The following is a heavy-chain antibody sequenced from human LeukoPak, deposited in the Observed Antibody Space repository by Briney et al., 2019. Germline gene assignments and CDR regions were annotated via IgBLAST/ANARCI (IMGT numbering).Heavy chain of an antibody. D-gene: IGHD3-9*01. CDR3: ARESTILYYMDV. Sequence: ASVKVSCKASGYTFTDYYMHWVRQAPGQGLEWMGWINPHSGGTDHAQKFQGRVTMTRDTSISTAYMELSRLRSDDTAVYYCARESTILYYMDVWGKGTTVTVSS. V-gene: IGHV1-2*02. J-gene: IGHJ6*03. CDR1: GYTFTDYY. CDR2: INPHSGGT.